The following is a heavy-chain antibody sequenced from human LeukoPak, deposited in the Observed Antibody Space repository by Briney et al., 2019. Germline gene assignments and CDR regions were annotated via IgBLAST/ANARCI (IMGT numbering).Heavy chain of an antibody. CDR1: GYTFTTYH. J-gene: IGHJ4*02. CDR3: ARDGVEYCSGGRCFVD. D-gene: IGHD2-15*01. CDR2: INPSGGST. V-gene: IGHV1-46*01. Sequence: ASVKVSCKASGYTFTTYHMHWMRQAPGQGLEWMGIINPSGGSTSYAQKFQGRVTMTRDMSTSTVYMELSSLRSEDTAVYYCARDGVEYCSGGRCFVDCGQGTLVTVSS.